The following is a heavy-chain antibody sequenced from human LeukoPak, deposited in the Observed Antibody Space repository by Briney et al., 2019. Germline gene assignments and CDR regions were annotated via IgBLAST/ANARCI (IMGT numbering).Heavy chain of an antibody. CDR3: AKDVVPAAPFFSGPRYYMDV. J-gene: IGHJ6*03. D-gene: IGHD2-2*01. V-gene: IGHV3-74*01. Sequence: PGGSLRLSCAASGFTFSSYWMHWVRQAPGKGLVWVSRINSDGSSTSYADSVKGRFTISRDNAKNTLYLQMNSLRAEDTAVYYCAKDVVPAAPFFSGPRYYMDVWGKGTTVTVSS. CDR2: INSDGSST. CDR1: GFTFSSYW.